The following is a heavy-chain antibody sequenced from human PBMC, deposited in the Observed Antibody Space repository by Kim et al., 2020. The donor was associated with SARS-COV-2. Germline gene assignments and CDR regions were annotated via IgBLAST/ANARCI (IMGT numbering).Heavy chain of an antibody. CDR2: INEDGSER. CDR1: GFAFSRNW. D-gene: IGHD2-15*01. V-gene: IGHV3-7*01. Sequence: GGSLRLSCAASGFAFSRNWMSWVRQAPGKGLEWVAKINEDGSERYYVESVEGRFTISGDNAKNSLYLNMNNLGAEDTGVYYCARDRRYSLDYWGQGTLVTVSS. CDR3: ARDRRYSLDY. J-gene: IGHJ4*02.